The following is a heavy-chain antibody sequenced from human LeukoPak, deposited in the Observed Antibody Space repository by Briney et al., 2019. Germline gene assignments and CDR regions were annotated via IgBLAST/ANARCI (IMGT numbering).Heavy chain of an antibody. J-gene: IGHJ4*02. D-gene: IGHD3/OR15-3a*01. CDR2: ISSSSTI. CDR1: GFTFSNYS. CDR3: ARGERYQYYAF. Sequence: GGSLRLSCAASGFTFSNYSMNWVRQAPGKGLEWVSYISSSSTIYYADSVKGRFTMSRDNAKNSLYLQMNSLRAEDTAVYYCARGERYQYYAFWGQGTLVTVSS. V-gene: IGHV3-48*01.